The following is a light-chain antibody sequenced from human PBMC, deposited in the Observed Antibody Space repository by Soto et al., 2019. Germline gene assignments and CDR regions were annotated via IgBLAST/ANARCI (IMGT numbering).Light chain of an antibody. V-gene: IGKV3-20*01. J-gene: IGKJ4*02. CDR3: QQYANSPLT. CDR2: HAS. Sequence: EIVLTQSPGTLSLSPGERATLSCRASQTVGRNYLAWYQQKPGQAPRLLIYHASNRATGIPDRFSGSGSGTDFTLTISRLEPEDFAVYYCQQYANSPLTCGGGANVEI. CDR1: QTVGRNY.